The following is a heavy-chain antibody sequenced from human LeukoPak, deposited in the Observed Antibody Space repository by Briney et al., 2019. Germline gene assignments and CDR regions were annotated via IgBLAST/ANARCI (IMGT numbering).Heavy chain of an antibody. CDR3: ARGKGLYYDFWSDPYMDV. Sequence: SETLSLTCAVYGGSFSGYYWSWIRQPPGKGLEWIGEISHSGSTNYNPSLKSRVTISVDTSKNQFSLKLSSVTAADTAVYYCARGKGLYYDFWSDPYMDVWGKGTTVTVSS. CDR1: GGSFSGYY. CDR2: ISHSGST. D-gene: IGHD3-3*01. J-gene: IGHJ6*03. V-gene: IGHV4-34*01.